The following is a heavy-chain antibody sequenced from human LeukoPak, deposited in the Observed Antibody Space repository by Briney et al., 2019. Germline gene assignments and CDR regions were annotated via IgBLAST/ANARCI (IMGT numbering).Heavy chain of an antibody. V-gene: IGHV1-2*02. J-gene: IGHJ3*02. CDR2: INPNSGGT. D-gene: IGHD2-8*02. CDR1: GDTFTSYY. CDR3: ARDQSRWVVFNLQDGAFDI. Sequence: ASVKVSCKASGDTFTSYYMHWVRQAPGQGLEWMGWINPNSGGTNYAQKFQGRVTMTRDTSISTAYMELSRLRSDDTAVYYCARDQSRWVVFNLQDGAFDIWGQGTMVTVSS.